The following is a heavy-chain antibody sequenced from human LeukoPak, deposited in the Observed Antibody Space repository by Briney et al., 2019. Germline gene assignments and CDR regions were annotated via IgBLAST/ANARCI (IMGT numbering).Heavy chain of an antibody. CDR1: GFTFSDYY. CDR2: IVADRNRI. V-gene: IGHV3-11*01. Sequence: GGSLRLSCTASGFTFSDYYMSWIRQAPGKGLEWIGSIVADRNRIYYADSVKGRFTISRDNAKNTLYLQMSSLRDEDTAVYYCVREARFGISGTSSDFDIWGKGTMVTVS. J-gene: IGHJ3*02. CDR3: VREARFGISGTSSDFDI. D-gene: IGHD1-20*01.